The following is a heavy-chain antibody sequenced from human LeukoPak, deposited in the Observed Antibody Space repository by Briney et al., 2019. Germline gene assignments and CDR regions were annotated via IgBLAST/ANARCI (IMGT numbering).Heavy chain of an antibody. D-gene: IGHD3-22*01. CDR3: ARDTSGYRRGSFDY. Sequence: SETLSLTCTVSGGSINSYYWSWIRQPPGKGLEWNGYIYYSGSTNFKPSLKSRVTISLDTSNNQFSLKLSSVTAADTAVYYCARDTSGYRRGSFDYWGQGTLVTVSS. J-gene: IGHJ4*02. CDR2: IYYSGST. CDR1: GGSINSYY. V-gene: IGHV4-59*01.